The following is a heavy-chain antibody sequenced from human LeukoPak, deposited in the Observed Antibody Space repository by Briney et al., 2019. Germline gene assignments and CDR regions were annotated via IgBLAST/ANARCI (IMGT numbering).Heavy chain of an antibody. J-gene: IGHJ5*02. CDR1: GLTFSKYS. Sequence: GGSLRLSCAASGLTFSKYSMTWVRQAPGKGLEWVSFIDTSSTTMYYTDSVKGRFTISRDNAKNSLYLQMNSLRAEDTAVYYCARHSDCSSTSCYGEGFDPWGQGTLVTVSS. CDR3: ARHSDCSSTSCYGEGFDP. V-gene: IGHV3-48*04. CDR2: IDTSSTTM. D-gene: IGHD2-2*01.